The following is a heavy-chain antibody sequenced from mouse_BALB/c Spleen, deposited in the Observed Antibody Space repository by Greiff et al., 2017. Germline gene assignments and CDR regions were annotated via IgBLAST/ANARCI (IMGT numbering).Heavy chain of an antibody. CDR1: GFTFSSYG. CDR3: AKIYYDYDVYYAMDY. V-gene: IGHV5-6-3*01. Sequence: EVKLVESGGGLVQPGGSLKLSCAASGFTFSSYGMSWVRQTPDKRLELVATINSNGGSTYYPDSVKGRFTISRDNAKNTLYLQMSSLKSEDTAMYYCAKIYYDYDVYYAMDYWGQGTSVTVSS. D-gene: IGHD2-4*01. J-gene: IGHJ4*01. CDR2: INSNGGST.